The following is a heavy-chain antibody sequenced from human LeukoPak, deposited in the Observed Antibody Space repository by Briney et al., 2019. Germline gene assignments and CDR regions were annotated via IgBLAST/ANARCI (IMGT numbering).Heavy chain of an antibody. J-gene: IGHJ4*02. V-gene: IGHV1-8*03. CDR3: ARGSSSSSLLSDY. CDR1: GYTFTSYD. Sequence: ASVKVSCKASGYTFTSYDIDWVRQATGQGLEWMGWMNPNSGNTGYAQKFQGRVTITRNTSISTAYMELSSLRSEDTAVYYCARGSSSSSLLSDYWGQGTLVTVSS. D-gene: IGHD6-6*01. CDR2: MNPNSGNT.